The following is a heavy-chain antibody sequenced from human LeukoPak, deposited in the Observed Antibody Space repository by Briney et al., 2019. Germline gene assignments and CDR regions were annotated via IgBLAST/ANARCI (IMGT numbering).Heavy chain of an antibody. CDR3: ARAYAGYTFDY. CDR1: GGSISSYY. V-gene: IGHV4-59*01. D-gene: IGHD5-24*01. Sequence: PSETLSLTCTVSGGSISSYYWSWIRQPPGKGLEWIGYIYYSGSTNYNPSLKGRVTISVDTSKNQFSLKLSSVTAADTAVYYCARAYAGYTFDYWGQGTLVTVSS. CDR2: IYYSGST. J-gene: IGHJ4*02.